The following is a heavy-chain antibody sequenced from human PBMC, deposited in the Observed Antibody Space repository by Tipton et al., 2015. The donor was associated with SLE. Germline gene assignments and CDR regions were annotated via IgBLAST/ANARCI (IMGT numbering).Heavy chain of an antibody. D-gene: IGHD5-18*01. CDR2: IYYSGGT. CDR1: GGSISSYY. Sequence: TLSLTCTVSGGSISSYYWSWIRQPPGKGLEWIGYIYYSGGTNYNPSLKSRVTISVDTSKNQFSLKLSSVTAADTAVYYCARGRGYNAVACDIWGQGTMCTVSS. J-gene: IGHJ3*02. CDR3: ARGRGYNAVACDI. V-gene: IGHV4-59*01.